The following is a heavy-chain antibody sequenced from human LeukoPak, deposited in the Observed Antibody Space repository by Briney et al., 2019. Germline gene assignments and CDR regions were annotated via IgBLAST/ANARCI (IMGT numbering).Heavy chain of an antibody. CDR1: GVSTTNGIYY. V-gene: IGHV4-39*01. J-gene: IGHJ4*02. D-gene: IGHD6-19*01. Sequence: SETLSLTCTVSGVSTTNGIYYWAWIRQPPGKGLEWIGSVHNVGSTYYNLSLRSRVTMSIDTSKNQFSLRLNSVTAADTAVYYRARHAEYNSGWHFYLDHWGQGILVTVSS. CDR3: ARHAEYNSGWHFYLDH. CDR2: VHNVGST.